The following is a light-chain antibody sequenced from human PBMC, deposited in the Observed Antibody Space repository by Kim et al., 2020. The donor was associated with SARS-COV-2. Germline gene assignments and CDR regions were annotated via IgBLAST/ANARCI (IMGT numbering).Light chain of an antibody. J-gene: IGLJ3*02. Sequence: SYELTQPPSVSVSPGQTASITCSGSGLGDKFAFWYQQRPGQSPVSVIYQDTRRPSGIPERFSASNSGNTATLTISGTQAMDEADYYCQAWDSTAGVFGGG. CDR3: QAWDSTAGV. CDR1: GLGDKF. CDR2: QDT. V-gene: IGLV3-1*01.